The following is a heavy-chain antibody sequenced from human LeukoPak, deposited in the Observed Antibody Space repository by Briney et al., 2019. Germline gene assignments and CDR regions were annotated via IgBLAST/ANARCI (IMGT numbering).Heavy chain of an antibody. Sequence: ASVKVSCKASGYTFTSYYMHWVRQVPGQGLEWMGIINPSGGSTSYAQKFQGRVTMTRDMSTSTVYMELSSLRSEDTAVYYCARDQKFGMATEYFDLWGRGTLVTVSS. CDR2: INPSGGST. V-gene: IGHV1-46*01. CDR1: GYTFTSYY. J-gene: IGHJ2*01. CDR3: ARDQKFGMATEYFDL. D-gene: IGHD5-24*01.